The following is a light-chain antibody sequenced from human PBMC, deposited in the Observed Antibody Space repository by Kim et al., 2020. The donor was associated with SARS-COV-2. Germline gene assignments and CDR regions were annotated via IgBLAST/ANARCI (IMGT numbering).Light chain of an antibody. CDR1: NIGSKS. CDR3: QVWDSSSDPVV. V-gene: IGLV3-21*04. Sequence: SYELTQPPSVSVAPGKTARITCGGNNIGSKSVHWYQQKPGQAPVLVIYYDSDRPSGIPERFSGSNSGNTATLTISRVEAVDEADYYCQVWDSSSDPVVFGGGTQLTVL. CDR2: YDS. J-gene: IGLJ2*01.